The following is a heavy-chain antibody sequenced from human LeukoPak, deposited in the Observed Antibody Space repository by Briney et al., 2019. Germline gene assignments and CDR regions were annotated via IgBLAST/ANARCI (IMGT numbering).Heavy chain of an antibody. CDR1: GFTFDDYA. CDR3: AREAFGVHASDI. CDR2: ISWNSGSI. J-gene: IGHJ3*02. D-gene: IGHD3-10*01. Sequence: GGSLRLSCAASGFTFDDYAMHWVRQAPGKGLEWVSGISWNSGSIGYADSVKGRFTISRDNAKNSLYLQMNSLRAEDTAVYYCAREAFGVHASDIWGQGTMVTVSS. V-gene: IGHV3-9*01.